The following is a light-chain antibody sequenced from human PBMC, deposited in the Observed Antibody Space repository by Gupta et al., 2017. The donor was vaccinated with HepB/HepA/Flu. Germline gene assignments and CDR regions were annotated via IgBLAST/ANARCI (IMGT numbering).Light chain of an antibody. V-gene: IGLV1-44*01. J-gene: IGLJ3*02. Sequence: SVVTQPLSAAGIPGWRVTISCSGSRSNIGSNPVGWYQPLPGTAPKLLIFSYDQRPSGVPDRFSATKSGTSASLVISGLQPEDEADYHCAAWDDSVNSVVFGGGTKLRVL. CDR2: SYD. CDR3: AAWDDSVNSVV. CDR1: RSNIGSNP.